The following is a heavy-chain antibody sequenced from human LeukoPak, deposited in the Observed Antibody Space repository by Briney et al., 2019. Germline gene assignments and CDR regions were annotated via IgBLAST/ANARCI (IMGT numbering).Heavy chain of an antibody. V-gene: IGHV3-7*01. J-gene: IGHJ4*02. CDR2: LKEDVSAR. D-gene: IGHD2-2*02. CDR1: GFSISSHW. CDR3: VREMASCCYTPLEY. Sequence: PGGSLRLSCVVSGFSISSHWMSWVRQAPGKGLEWVASLKEDVSARNLVDSVKGRFTISTDNAKNSLYLQMNSLRAEDTAVYYCVREMASCCYTPLEYWGQGTLVTVSS.